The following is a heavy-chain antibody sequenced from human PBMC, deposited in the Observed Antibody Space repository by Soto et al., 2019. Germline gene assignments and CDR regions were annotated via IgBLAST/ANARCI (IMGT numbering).Heavy chain of an antibody. J-gene: IGHJ5*02. CDR2: INYSGST. CDR3: ARGGTYSRLIIGDWFDP. D-gene: IGHD3-16*01. CDR1: VGSISSYY. V-gene: IGHV4-59*01. Sequence: QVQLQESGPGLVKASETLSLTCTVSVGSISSYYWSWIRQPPGKTLEWIGYINYSGSTNYNPSLKSRVTISVDTSKNQFSLKLSSVTAADTAMYYCARGGTYSRLIIGDWFDPWGQGTLVTVSP.